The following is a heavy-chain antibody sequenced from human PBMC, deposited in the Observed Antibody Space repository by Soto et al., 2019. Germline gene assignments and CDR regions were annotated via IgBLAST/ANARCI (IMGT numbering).Heavy chain of an antibody. Sequence: EVQLLESGGSLVQPGGSLRLSCAGSGFTFSSYAMAWVRQAPGKGLEWVSSIGNYGGDISYADSVKGRFTVSRDNSKNTLYLQMDSLRAEDTAIYYCAKKYLGDYPFDNRGQGTLVTVSS. V-gene: IGHV3-23*01. J-gene: IGHJ4*02. CDR3: AKKYLGDYPFDN. D-gene: IGHD3-16*01. CDR1: GFTFSSYA. CDR2: IGNYGGDI.